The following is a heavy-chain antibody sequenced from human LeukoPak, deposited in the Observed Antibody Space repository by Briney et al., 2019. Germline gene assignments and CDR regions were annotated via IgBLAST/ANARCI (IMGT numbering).Heavy chain of an antibody. Sequence: GGSLRLSCAASGFTFSGYWMHWVRQAPGKGLVWVSRINDDGRYTVYADSVKGRFTISRDNAKNTLYLQMNSLRAEDTAVYYCAKGSYDSSPDHNDYWGQGTLVTVSS. CDR1: GFTFSGYW. CDR2: INDDGRYT. D-gene: IGHD3-22*01. J-gene: IGHJ4*02. V-gene: IGHV3-74*01. CDR3: AKGSYDSSPDHNDY.